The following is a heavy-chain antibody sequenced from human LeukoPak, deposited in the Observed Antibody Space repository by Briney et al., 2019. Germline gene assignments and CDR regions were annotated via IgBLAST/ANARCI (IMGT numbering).Heavy chain of an antibody. CDR2: ISSSSSYI. V-gene: IGHV3-21*01. CDR1: GFTFRSYS. CDR3: ARDLRGDYADYYYGMDV. J-gene: IGHJ6*02. D-gene: IGHD4-17*01. Sequence: GGSLRPSCAASGFTFRSYSMNWVRQAPGKGLEWVSSISSSSSYIYYADSVKGRFTISRDNAKNSLYLQMNSLRAEDTAVYYCARDLRGDYADYYYGMDVWGQGTTVTVSS.